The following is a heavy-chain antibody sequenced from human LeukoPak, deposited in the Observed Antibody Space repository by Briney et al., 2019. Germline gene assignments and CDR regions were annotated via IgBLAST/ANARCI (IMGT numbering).Heavy chain of an antibody. CDR1: GFTFSNYV. Sequence: GGSLRLSCAASGFTFSNYVMSWLRQAPGKGLEWVSAISDSGGTTYYADSVKGRFTISRDNSKNTLYLQMNSLRAEDTAVYYCAKVFMTTVTSGYWGQGTLVTVSS. J-gene: IGHJ4*02. D-gene: IGHD4-17*01. V-gene: IGHV3-23*01. CDR3: AKVFMTTVTSGY. CDR2: ISDSGGTT.